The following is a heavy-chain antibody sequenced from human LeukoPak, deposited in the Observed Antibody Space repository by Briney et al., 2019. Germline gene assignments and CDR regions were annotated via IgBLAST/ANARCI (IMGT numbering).Heavy chain of an antibody. V-gene: IGHV4-59*01. D-gene: IGHD6-25*01. CDR2: IYYSGST. CDR1: GGSISSYY. J-gene: IGHJ3*02. Sequence: PSETLSLTCTVSGGSISSYYWSWIRQPPGKGLEWIGYIYYSGSTNYNPSLKSRVTISVDTSKNQFSLRLSSVTAADTAVYYCARVGARLGAFGIWGQGTMVTVSS. CDR3: ARVGARLGAFGI.